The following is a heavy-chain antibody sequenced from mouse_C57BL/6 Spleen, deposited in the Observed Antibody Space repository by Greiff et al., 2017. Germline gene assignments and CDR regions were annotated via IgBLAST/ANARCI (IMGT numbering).Heavy chain of an antibody. Sequence: VQLQQSGPELVKPGASVKLSCKASGYTFTSYDINWVKQRPGPGLEWIGWLYPRDGSTKYNEQFKGKATLTVAPSSSTAYMELHSLTSEDSTVYFCARAPYYGYPYWYFDVWGTGTTVTVSS. D-gene: IGHD2-9*01. CDR1: GYTFTSYD. CDR3: ARAPYYGYPYWYFDV. V-gene: IGHV1-85*01. J-gene: IGHJ1*03. CDR2: LYPRDGST.